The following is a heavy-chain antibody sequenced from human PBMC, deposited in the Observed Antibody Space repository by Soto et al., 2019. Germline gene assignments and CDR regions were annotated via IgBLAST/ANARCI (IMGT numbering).Heavy chain of an antibody. J-gene: IGHJ4*02. Sequence: GGSLRLSCAASGFNSSGFGMYWVRQAPGKGLEWVAVISYDGSDKHYAESVKGRFTVSRDNSKNTVYLHMTSLRADDTAAYYCARGYDFWSGYLHPFDYWGQGTLVTVSS. CDR3: ARGYDFWSGYLHPFDY. CDR2: ISYDGSDK. D-gene: IGHD3-3*01. V-gene: IGHV3-30*03. CDR1: GFNSSGFG.